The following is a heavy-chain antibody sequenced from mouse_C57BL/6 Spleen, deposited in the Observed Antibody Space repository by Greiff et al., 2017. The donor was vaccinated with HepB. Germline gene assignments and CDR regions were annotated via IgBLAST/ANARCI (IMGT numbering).Heavy chain of an antibody. Sequence: EVQLQQSGPELVKPGASVKISCKASGYTFTDYYMNWVKQSHGKSLEWIGDINPNNGGTSYNQKFKGKATLTVDKSSSTAYMELRSLTSEDSAVYYCAADSSGYVGFAYWGQGTLVTVSA. D-gene: IGHD3-2*02. CDR1: GYTFTDYY. J-gene: IGHJ3*01. V-gene: IGHV1-26*01. CDR3: AADSSGYVGFAY. CDR2: INPNNGGT.